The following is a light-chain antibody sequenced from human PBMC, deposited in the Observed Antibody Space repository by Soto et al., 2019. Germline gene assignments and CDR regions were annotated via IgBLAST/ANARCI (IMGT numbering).Light chain of an antibody. CDR1: QSVSTN. J-gene: IGKJ1*01. Sequence: ETVMTQSPATLYVSPGERATLSCRASQSVSTNIAWYQQKPGQAPRLLVYGASTRATGIPARFSGSGSGTEFTLIISSLQSEDFAVYHCQQYNNWPRTFGQGTKVEIK. CDR2: GAS. V-gene: IGKV3-15*01. CDR3: QQYNNWPRT.